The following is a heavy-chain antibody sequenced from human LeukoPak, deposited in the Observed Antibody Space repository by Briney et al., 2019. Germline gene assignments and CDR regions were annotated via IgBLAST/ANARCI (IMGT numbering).Heavy chain of an antibody. V-gene: IGHV3-30*04. J-gene: IGHJ4*02. Sequence: GGSLRLSCAASGFTFSSYAMHWVRQAPGKGLEWVAVISYDGSNKYYADSVKGRFTISRDNAKNSLYLQMNSLRAEDTAVYYCASPLYWGQGTLVTVSS. CDR2: ISYDGSNK. CDR1: GFTFSSYA. CDR3: ASPLY.